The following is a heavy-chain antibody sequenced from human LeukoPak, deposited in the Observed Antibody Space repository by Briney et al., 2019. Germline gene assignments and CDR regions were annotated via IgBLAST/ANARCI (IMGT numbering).Heavy chain of an antibody. CDR2: IYPGDSDT. V-gene: IGHV5-51*01. Sequence: GGSLRLSCKGSGYSFTSYWIGWVRQMPGKGLEWMGIIYPGDSDTRYSPSFQGQVTISADKSISTAYLQWSSLKASDTAMYYCARCYYDSTFDIWGQGTMVTVSS. D-gene: IGHD3-22*01. J-gene: IGHJ3*02. CDR1: GYSFTSYW. CDR3: ARCYYDSTFDI.